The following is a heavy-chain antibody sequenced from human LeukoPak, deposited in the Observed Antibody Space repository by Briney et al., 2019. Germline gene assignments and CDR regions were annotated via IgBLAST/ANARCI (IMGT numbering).Heavy chain of an antibody. J-gene: IGHJ3*02. Sequence: GGSLRLSCAASGFTFSSYAMHWVRQAPGKGLEWVAVVSYDGSNKYYADSVKGRFTISRDNSKNTLYLQMNSLRAEDTAVYYCARPYCSGGSCPIPDAFDIWGQGTMVTVSS. D-gene: IGHD2-15*01. CDR1: GFTFSSYA. V-gene: IGHV3-30*04. CDR3: ARPYCSGGSCPIPDAFDI. CDR2: VSYDGSNK.